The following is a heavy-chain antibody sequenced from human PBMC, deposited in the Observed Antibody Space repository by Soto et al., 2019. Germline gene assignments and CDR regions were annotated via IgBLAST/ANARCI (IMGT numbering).Heavy chain of an antibody. Sequence: SETLSLTCAVSGGSVSSDSFYWSWIRQPPGKGLEWIGYIYYSGTTNYNPSLKSRVTISIDTSKNQFSLKLTSVTAADTAVYYCARSMGAFDIWGQGTMVT. J-gene: IGHJ3*02. CDR1: GGSVSSDSFY. CDR3: ARSMGAFDI. D-gene: IGHD2-8*01. V-gene: IGHV4-61*01. CDR2: IYYSGTT.